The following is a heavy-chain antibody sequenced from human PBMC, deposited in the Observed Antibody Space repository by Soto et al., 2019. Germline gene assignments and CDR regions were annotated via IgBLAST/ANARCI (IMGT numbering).Heavy chain of an antibody. V-gene: IGHV3-74*01. J-gene: IGHJ3*02. CDR2: INSDGSST. Sequence: GGSLRLSCAASGFTFSSYWMHWVRQAPGKGLVWVSRINSDGSSTSYADSVKGRFTISRDNAKNTLYLQMNSLRAEDTAVYYCARVEYRSSWTDAFDIWGQGTMVTVSS. CDR3: ARVEYRSSWTDAFDI. CDR1: GFTFSSYW. D-gene: IGHD6-13*01.